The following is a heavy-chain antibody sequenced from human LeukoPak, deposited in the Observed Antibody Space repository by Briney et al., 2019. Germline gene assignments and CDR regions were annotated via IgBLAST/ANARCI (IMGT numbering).Heavy chain of an antibody. CDR3: ARPEYSYGPCNY. V-gene: IGHV1-18*01. J-gene: IGHJ4*02. CDR1: GYTFTSYG. Sequence: ASVKVSCKTSGYTFTSYGISWVRQAPGQGLEWMGWISGYNGNTNYAQKFQGRVTLTTDTSTSTVHMELRSLRSDDTAVYYCARPEYSYGPCNYWGQGTLVTVSS. D-gene: IGHD5-18*01. CDR2: ISGYNGNT.